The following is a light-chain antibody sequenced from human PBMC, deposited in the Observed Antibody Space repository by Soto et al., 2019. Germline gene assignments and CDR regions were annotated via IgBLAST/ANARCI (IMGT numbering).Light chain of an antibody. CDR2: DAS. V-gene: IGKV3-15*01. CDR1: QTVYNN. CDR3: QQCRNWPLT. Sequence: EIVMTQSPATLSVSPGEGATLSCKASQTVYNNLAWYQQRPGQPPRLLIYDASTRATGISARFSGSGYGTEFTLTISSLQSEDFAVYFCQQCRNWPLTFCGGTKVEIK. J-gene: IGKJ4*01.